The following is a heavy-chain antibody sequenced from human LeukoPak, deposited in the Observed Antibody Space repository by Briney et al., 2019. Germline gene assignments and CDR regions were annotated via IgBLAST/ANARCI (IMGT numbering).Heavy chain of an antibody. Sequence: SETLSPTCAVYGGSFSGYYWSWIRQPPGKGLEWIGEINHSGSTNYNPSLKSRVTISVDTSKNQFSLKLSSVTAADTAVYYCARGLQRSGWKTGRGNWFDPWGQGTLVTVSS. J-gene: IGHJ5*02. CDR1: GGSFSGYY. CDR2: INHSGST. D-gene: IGHD6-19*01. V-gene: IGHV4-34*01. CDR3: ARGLQRSGWKTGRGNWFDP.